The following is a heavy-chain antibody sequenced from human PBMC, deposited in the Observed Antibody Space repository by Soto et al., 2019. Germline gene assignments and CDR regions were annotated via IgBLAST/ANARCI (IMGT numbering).Heavy chain of an antibody. CDR3: ARGSYSGYDAASAFDI. D-gene: IGHD5-12*01. J-gene: IGHJ3*02. CDR1: GFTFSSYD. CDR2: IGTAGDT. V-gene: IGHV3-13*01. Sequence: GGSLRLSCAASGFTFSSYDMHWVRQATGKGLEWVSAIGTAGDTYYPGSVKGRFTISRENAKNSLYLQMNSLRAVDTAVYYCARGSYSGYDAASAFDIWGQGTMVTVSS.